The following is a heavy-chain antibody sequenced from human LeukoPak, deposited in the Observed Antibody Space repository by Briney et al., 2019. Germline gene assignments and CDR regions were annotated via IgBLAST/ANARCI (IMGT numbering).Heavy chain of an antibody. D-gene: IGHD3-10*01. CDR3: ARGHDFYRSGRQSWFDP. J-gene: IGHJ5*02. CDR2: IDDSGTT. CDR1: GGSINPYY. V-gene: IGHV4-59*01. Sequence: PSETLSLTCTVSGGSINPYYWSWIRQPPGKRLEWIGWIDDSGTTNYNPSLESRVTISVDTSKSQISLKLSSVTAADTAVYYCARGHDFYRSGRQSWFDPWGQGTLVTVS.